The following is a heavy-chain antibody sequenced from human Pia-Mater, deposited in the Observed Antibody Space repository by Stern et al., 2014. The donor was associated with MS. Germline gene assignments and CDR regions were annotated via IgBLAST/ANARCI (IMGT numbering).Heavy chain of an antibody. Sequence: VQLEESGAEVKKPGSSVKVSCKVSGGTFSDNAFSWVRQAPGQGLEWMGGINPIFGAADYAQNFQGRVTITADESTSTVYMEMSSLRSEDTAVYHCARGAYCGGDCYWGWFDSWGQGTLVTVSS. CDR1: GGTFSDNA. D-gene: IGHD2-21*02. J-gene: IGHJ5*01. CDR2: INPIFGAA. CDR3: ARGAYCGGDCYWGWFDS. V-gene: IGHV1-69*01.